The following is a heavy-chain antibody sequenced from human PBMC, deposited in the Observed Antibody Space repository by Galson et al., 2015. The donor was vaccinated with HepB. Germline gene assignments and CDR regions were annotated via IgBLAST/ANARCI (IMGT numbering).Heavy chain of an antibody. V-gene: IGHV3-11*06. CDR3: ARVSYYYGSYYMDV. CDR1: GFIFGDYY. CDR2: ISSRSSYT. J-gene: IGHJ6*03. D-gene: IGHD3-10*01. Sequence: SLRLSCAVSGFIFGDYYMSWIRQAPGKGLEWVSYISSRSSYTNFADSVKGRFTISRDNAKNSLYLQMSSLRGEDTAVYYCARVSYYYGSYYMDVWGKGTTVTVSS.